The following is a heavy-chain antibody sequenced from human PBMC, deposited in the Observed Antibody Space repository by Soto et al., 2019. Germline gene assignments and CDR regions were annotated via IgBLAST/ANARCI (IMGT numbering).Heavy chain of an antibody. V-gene: IGHV4-30-2*01. D-gene: IGHD3-10*01. CDR3: ARVRGEFGDAFDI. J-gene: IGHJ3*02. CDR2: IYHSGST. CDR1: GGSISSGGYS. Sequence: QLQLQESGSGLVKPSQTLSLTCAVSGGSISSGGYSWSWIRQPPGKGLEWIGYIYHSGSTYYNPSLKRRVTISVDRSKNQFSLKLSSVTAADRAVYYCARVRGEFGDAFDIWGQGTMVTVSS.